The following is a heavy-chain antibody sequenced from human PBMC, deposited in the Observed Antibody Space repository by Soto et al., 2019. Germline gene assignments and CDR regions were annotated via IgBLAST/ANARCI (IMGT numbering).Heavy chain of an antibody. Sequence: QLQLQESGPGLVKPSETLSLTCTVSGGSISSSSYYWGWIRQPPGKGLEWIGSIYYSGSTYYNPSPKSRVTIXXDXSXXHFSLKLSSVTAADTAVYYCARLPLLGGGENAFDIWGQGTMVTVSS. CDR1: GGSISSSSYY. CDR2: IYYSGST. D-gene: IGHD3-16*01. CDR3: ARLPLLGGGENAFDI. J-gene: IGHJ3*02. V-gene: IGHV4-39*01.